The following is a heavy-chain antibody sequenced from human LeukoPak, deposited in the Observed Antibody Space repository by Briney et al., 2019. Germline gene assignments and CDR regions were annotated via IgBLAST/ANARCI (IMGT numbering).Heavy chain of an antibody. J-gene: IGHJ4*02. CDR3: ARGGVPTAPTPGFDY. CDR1: GYTFTSHY. D-gene: IGHD3-16*01. Sequence: GASVKVSCKASGYTFTSHYMDWVRQAPGQGLEWMGIINPLSGSTSYAQKFQGRVTMTTDTSTSTVYMELSSLRSEDTAVYYCARGGVPTAPTPGFDYWGQGTLVTVSS. CDR2: INPLSGST. V-gene: IGHV1-46*01.